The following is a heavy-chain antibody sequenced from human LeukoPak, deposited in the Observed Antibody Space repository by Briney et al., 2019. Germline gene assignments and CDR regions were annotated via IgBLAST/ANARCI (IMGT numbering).Heavy chain of an antibody. CDR1: GFTFSSYA. CDR3: AEDLQYYYGSRGPEGY. J-gene: IGHJ4*02. D-gene: IGHD3-22*01. Sequence: GGSLRLSCAASGFTFSSYAMSWVRQAPGKGLEWVSAISGSGGSTYYADSVKGRFTISRDNSKNTLYLQMNSLRAEDTAVYYCAEDLQYYYGSRGPEGYRGPGTLVNGSS. CDR2: ISGSGGST. V-gene: IGHV3-23*01.